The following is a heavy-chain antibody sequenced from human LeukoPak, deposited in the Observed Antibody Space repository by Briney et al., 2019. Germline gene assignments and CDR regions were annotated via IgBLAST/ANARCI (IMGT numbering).Heavy chain of an antibody. V-gene: IGHV3-7*01. Sequence: GGSLRLSCAASGFIFINYWMSWVGQAAGKGLEWVANIKVDGSEKYYVDSVKGRFTISRGNAKNSLYLQMNSLRADDTAVYYCARDLGTWFDPWGQGTLVTVSS. D-gene: IGHD3/OR15-3a*01. CDR3: ARDLGTWFDP. J-gene: IGHJ5*02. CDR1: GFIFINYW. CDR2: IKVDGSEK.